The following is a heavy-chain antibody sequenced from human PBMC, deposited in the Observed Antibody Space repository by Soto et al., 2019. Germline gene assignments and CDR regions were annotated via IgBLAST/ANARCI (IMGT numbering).Heavy chain of an antibody. V-gene: IGHV3-7*05. D-gene: IGHD3-16*01. Sequence: EVQLVESGGGLVQPEGSLRLSCEASGFTFDKYWMTWVRQGLEKGLEWVASISQDGSERYYVDSVEGRFTISRDNRKTALSLQVNSLIADDTAVYYCASVGRPLGLLSWGVFEYWSQGALVTVSS. CDR3: ASVGRPLGLLSWGVFEY. J-gene: IGHJ4*02. CDR1: GFTFDKYW. CDR2: ISQDGSER.